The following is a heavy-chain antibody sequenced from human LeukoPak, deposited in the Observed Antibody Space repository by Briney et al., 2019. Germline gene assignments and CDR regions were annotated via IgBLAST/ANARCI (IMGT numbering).Heavy chain of an antibody. Sequence: ASVKVSCKASGYTFTSYGISWVRQAPGQGLEWMGWISAYNGNTNYAQKLQSRVTMTTDTSTSTAYMELRSLRSDDTAVYYCARGGSDDILTGYGYWGQGTLVTVSS. J-gene: IGHJ4*02. CDR1: GYTFTSYG. CDR3: ARGGSDDILTGYGY. D-gene: IGHD3-9*01. CDR2: ISAYNGNT. V-gene: IGHV1-18*01.